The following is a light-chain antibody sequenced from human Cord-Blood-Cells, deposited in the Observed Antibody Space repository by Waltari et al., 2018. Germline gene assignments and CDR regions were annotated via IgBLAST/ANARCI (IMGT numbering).Light chain of an antibody. Sequence: QSALTQPASVSGSPGQSITISCTGTSSDVGRYNLVSWYQQHPGKAPKLMIYEGSKRPSGVAIRFSGSRSGNTASLAISGLHAEDEADYYCCSYAGSSTLVFGGGTKLTVL. CDR1: SSDVGRYNL. CDR2: EGS. J-gene: IGLJ3*02. CDR3: CSYAGSSTLV. V-gene: IGLV2-23*01.